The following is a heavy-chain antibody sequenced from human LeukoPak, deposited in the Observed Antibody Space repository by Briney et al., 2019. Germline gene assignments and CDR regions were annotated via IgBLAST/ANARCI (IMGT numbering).Heavy chain of an antibody. J-gene: IGHJ6*04. V-gene: IGHV4-34*01. CDR3: ARGRVPAAIPYYYYGMDV. D-gene: IGHD2-2*01. Sequence: SETLSLTCAVYGGSFSGYYWSWIRQPPGKGLEWIGEINHSGSTNYNPSLKSRVTISVDTSQNHFSLELSSVTAADTAVYYCARGRVPAAIPYYYYGMDVWGKGTTVTVSS. CDR1: GGSFSGYY. CDR2: INHSGST.